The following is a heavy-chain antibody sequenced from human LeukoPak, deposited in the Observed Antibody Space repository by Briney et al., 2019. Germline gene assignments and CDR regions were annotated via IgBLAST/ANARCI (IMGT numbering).Heavy chain of an antibody. CDR3: AKVQWELLTIFAFDI. J-gene: IGHJ3*02. V-gene: IGHV3-23*01. Sequence: PGGSLRLSCAASGFTFSSYGMSWVRQAPGKGLEWVSAISGSGGSTYYADSVKGRFTISRDNSKNTLYLQMNSLRAEDTAVYYCAKVQWELLTIFAFDIWGQGTMVTVSS. CDR2: ISGSGGST. D-gene: IGHD1-26*01. CDR1: GFTFSSYG.